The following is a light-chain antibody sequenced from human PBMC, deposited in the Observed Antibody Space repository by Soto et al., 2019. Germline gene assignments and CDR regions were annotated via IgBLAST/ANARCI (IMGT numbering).Light chain of an antibody. CDR2: DVS. CDR3: TSYTSITTPDYV. J-gene: IGLJ1*01. CDR1: SSDVGGYNY. V-gene: IGLV2-14*03. Sequence: QSALTQPASVSGSPGQSITISCTGTSSDVGGYNYVSWYQQYPGQAPKLMIYDVSNRPSGVSNRFSGSKSGNTASLTISGLRAEDEADYYCTSYTSITTPDYVFGTGTKVTVL.